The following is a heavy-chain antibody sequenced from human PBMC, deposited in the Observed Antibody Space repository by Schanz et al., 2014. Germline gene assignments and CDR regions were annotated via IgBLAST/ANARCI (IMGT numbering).Heavy chain of an antibody. D-gene: IGHD6-25*01. CDR3: AREEEWGISAGGPKRYYCGMDV. J-gene: IGHJ6*02. V-gene: IGHV3-21*01. Sequence: EVQLVESGGGLVKPGGSLRLSCAASGFTFSSYSMNWVRQAPGKGLEWVSSMSSSSSYIYYADSVKGRFTISRDNAKITLYLQMNRLRAEDTAVSYCAREEEWGISAGGPKRYYCGMDVWGQGTTVTVSS. CDR2: MSSSSSYI. CDR1: GFTFSSYS.